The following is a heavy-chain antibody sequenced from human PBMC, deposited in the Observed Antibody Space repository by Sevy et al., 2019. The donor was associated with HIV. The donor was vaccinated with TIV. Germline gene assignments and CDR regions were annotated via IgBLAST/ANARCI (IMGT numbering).Heavy chain of an antibody. CDR1: GGSISSYY. Sequence: SKTLSLTCTVSGGSISSYYWSWIRQPPGKGLEWIGYIYYSGSTNYNPSLKSRVTISVDTSKNQFSLKLSSVTAADTAVYYCARRGSGWYLGAYYFDYWGQGTLVTVSS. V-gene: IGHV4-59*12. J-gene: IGHJ4*02. CDR3: ARRGSGWYLGAYYFDY. D-gene: IGHD6-19*01. CDR2: IYYSGST.